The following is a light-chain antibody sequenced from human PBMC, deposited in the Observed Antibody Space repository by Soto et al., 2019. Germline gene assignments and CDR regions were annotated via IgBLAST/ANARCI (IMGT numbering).Light chain of an antibody. Sequence: EIVMTQSPGTVSVFPGETVTLSCRASQSVSGYLDWFHQKPGQAPRLVLLRIFTRAIGVPARFRGGGSGTDFTLTISRLEPEDFAVYYCQQFSSYPLTFGGGTKVDIK. V-gene: IGKV3-15*01. CDR2: RIF. CDR3: QQFSSYPLT. J-gene: IGKJ4*01. CDR1: QSVSGY.